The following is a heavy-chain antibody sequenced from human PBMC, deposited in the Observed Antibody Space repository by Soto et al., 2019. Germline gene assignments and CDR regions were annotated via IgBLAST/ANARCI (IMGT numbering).Heavy chain of an antibody. Sequence: EVRLVESGGGLVQPGGSLRLSCAVSGFTFSSYWMHWVRQAPGKGLVWVSRINGDGSSTSYADSVKGRFTISRDNAKNTLYLQMNSLRAEDTAVYYCARGYSGSYRIDYWGQVTLVTVSS. J-gene: IGHJ4*02. V-gene: IGHV3-74*03. D-gene: IGHD1-26*01. CDR1: GFTFSSYW. CDR3: ARGYSGSYRIDY. CDR2: INGDGSST.